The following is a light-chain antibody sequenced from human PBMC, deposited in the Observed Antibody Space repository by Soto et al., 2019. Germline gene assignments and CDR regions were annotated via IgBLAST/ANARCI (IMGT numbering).Light chain of an antibody. V-gene: IGKV1-5*01. CDR2: EAS. J-gene: IGKJ4*01. Sequence: DIQMTQSPSALSASVGDRVNITCRASQRVSRWSAWYQQKPWKAPKLLMFEASSLESGVPSRFSGSGSETEFTLSISSLHPDDFATYSCQQYRSYPLTFGGGTKVEI. CDR1: QRVSRW. CDR3: QQYRSYPLT.